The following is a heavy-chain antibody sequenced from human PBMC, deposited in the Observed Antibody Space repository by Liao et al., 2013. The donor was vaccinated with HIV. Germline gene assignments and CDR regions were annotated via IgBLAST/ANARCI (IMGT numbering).Heavy chain of an antibody. CDR3: ARVDQYYDYWRGYENWFDP. Sequence: QVQLQESGPGLVKPSETLSLTYTVSGGSISSYYWSWIRQPAGKGLEWIGRIYSSGSTNYNPSLKSRVTMSVDTSKNQFSLKLSSLTAADTAVYYCARVDQYYDYWRGYENWFDPWGQGTLVTVSS. V-gene: IGHV4-4*07. D-gene: IGHD3-3*01. CDR1: GGSISSYY. J-gene: IGHJ5*02. CDR2: IYSSGST.